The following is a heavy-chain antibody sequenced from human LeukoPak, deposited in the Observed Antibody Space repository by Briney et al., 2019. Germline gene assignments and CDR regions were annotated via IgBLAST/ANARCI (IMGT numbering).Heavy chain of an antibody. CDR2: ISSSGSTI. D-gene: IGHD2-15*01. Sequence: GGSLRLSCAASGFTFSSYEMNWVRQAPGKGLEWVSYISSSGSTIYYADSVKGGFTISRDNAKNSPYLQMNSLRAEDTAVYYCARDCGGGSCYGYYYYGMDVWGKGTTVTVSS. CDR3: ARDCGGGSCYGYYYYGMDV. J-gene: IGHJ6*04. V-gene: IGHV3-48*03. CDR1: GFTFSSYE.